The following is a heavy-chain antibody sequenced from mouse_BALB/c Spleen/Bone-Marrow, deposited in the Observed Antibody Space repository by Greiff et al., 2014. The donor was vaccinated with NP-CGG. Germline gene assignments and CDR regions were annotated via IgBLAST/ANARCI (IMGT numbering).Heavy chain of an antibody. Sequence: EVKLVESGGGLVQPGGSLRLSCATSGFTFTEYYMSWVRQPPGKALEWLGFIRNKANGYTTEYSASVKGRFTISRDNSQSILYLQMNTLRAEDSATYYCARDRTTATLYWYFDVWGAGATVTVSS. V-gene: IGHV7-3*02. CDR1: GFTFTEYY. J-gene: IGHJ1*01. CDR3: ARDRTTATLYWYFDV. D-gene: IGHD1-2*01. CDR2: IRNKANGYTT.